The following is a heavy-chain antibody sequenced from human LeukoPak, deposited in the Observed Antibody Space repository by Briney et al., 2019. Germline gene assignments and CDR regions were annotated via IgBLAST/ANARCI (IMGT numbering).Heavy chain of an antibody. CDR2: INHSGST. D-gene: IGHD2-2*01. Sequence: KPSETLSLTCAVYGGSFSGYYWSWIRQPPGKGLEWIGEINHSGSTNYSPSLKSRVTISVDTSKNQFSLKLSSVTAADTAVYYCASGPPLTCSSTSCFDDYWGQGTLVTVSS. V-gene: IGHV4-34*01. CDR1: GGSFSGYY. CDR3: ASGPPLTCSSTSCFDDY. J-gene: IGHJ4*02.